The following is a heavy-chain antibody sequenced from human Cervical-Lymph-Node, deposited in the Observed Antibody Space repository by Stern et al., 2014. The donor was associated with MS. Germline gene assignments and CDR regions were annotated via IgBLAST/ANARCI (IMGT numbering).Heavy chain of an antibody. CDR1: GDTFSNFA. V-gene: IGHV1-69*01. CDR3: AKAVPNHDAFDI. J-gene: IGHJ3*02. Sequence: VQLVQSGAEVKKPGSSVKVSCKTSGDTFSNFAINWVRQAPGQELEWMGGIIPIYAPASYAQKFRGRVTITADESTDTVFMELSSLRSEDTAVYYCAKAVPNHDAFDIWGQGTMVTVSS. D-gene: IGHD1-14*01. CDR2: IIPIYAPA.